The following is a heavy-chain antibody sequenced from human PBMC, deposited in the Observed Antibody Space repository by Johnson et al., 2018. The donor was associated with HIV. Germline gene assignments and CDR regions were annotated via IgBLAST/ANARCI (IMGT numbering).Heavy chain of an antibody. D-gene: IGHD2-15*01. V-gene: IGHV3-30-3*01. Sequence: VLLLESGGGVVQPGRSLRLSCAGSGFTFSSYPMHWVRQPPGKGLEWVAVISYDGNNKYYADSVKGRVTISRDNSKNTLYLQMNSLRAEDTAMYYCAKDNLKRTRGSDAFDIWGQGTRVTVSS. CDR1: GFTFSSYP. CDR2: ISYDGNNK. CDR3: AKDNLKRTRGSDAFDI. J-gene: IGHJ3*02.